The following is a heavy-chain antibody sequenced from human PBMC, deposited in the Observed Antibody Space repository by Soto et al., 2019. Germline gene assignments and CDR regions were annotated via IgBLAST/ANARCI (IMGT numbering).Heavy chain of an antibody. CDR2: ISSSSSTI. D-gene: IGHD3-16*02. J-gene: IGHJ6*03. Sequence: EVQLVESGGLLVQPGGSLRLSCAASGFTFSSYSMNWVRQAPGKVQEWVSDISSSSSTIYYADSVKGRFTISRHNAKHPLHGEMNSLRGEHRAVYHCASSAGSYRYYFYFFLGVWGQGNPVHGSS. CDR3: ASSAGSYRYYFYFFLGV. CDR1: GFTFSSYS. V-gene: IGHV3-48*04.